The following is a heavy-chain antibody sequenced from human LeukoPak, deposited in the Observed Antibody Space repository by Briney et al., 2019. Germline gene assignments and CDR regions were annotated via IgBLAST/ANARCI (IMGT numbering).Heavy chain of an antibody. D-gene: IGHD2-2*01. CDR3: ARGKNIVVVPAAIFDY. CDR2: INPNSGGT. J-gene: IGHJ4*02. Sequence: ASVKVSCKASGYTFTGYYMHWVRQAPGQGLEWMGWINPNSGGTNYAQKFQGRVTMTRDTSISTAYMELSRLRSDDTAVYYCARGKNIVVVPAAIFDYWGQGTLVTVSS. V-gene: IGHV1-2*02. CDR1: GYTFTGYY.